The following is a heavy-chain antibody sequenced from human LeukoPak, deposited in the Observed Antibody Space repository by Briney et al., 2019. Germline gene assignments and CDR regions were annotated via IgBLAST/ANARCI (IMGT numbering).Heavy chain of an antibody. CDR2: FYSGGST. CDR3: AKDIEEWLVKGGGCFDY. Sequence: PGGSLRLSCAASGFTVSNNYMSWVRQAPGKGLEWVSVFYSGGSTYYADSVKGRFTISRDNSKNTLYLQMNSLRAEDTAGYYCAKDIEEWLVKGGGCFDYWGQGTLVTVSS. J-gene: IGHJ4*02. V-gene: IGHV3-53*05. D-gene: IGHD6-19*01. CDR1: GFTVSNNY.